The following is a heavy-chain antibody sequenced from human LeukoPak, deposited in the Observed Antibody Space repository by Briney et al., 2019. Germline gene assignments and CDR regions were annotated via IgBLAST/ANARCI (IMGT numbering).Heavy chain of an antibody. Sequence: GGSLRLSCAASGFTFSSYAMSWVRQAPGKGLEWVSAISGSGGSTYYADSVKGRFTISRDNSKNTLYLQMNSLRAEDTAVYYCAKGPHIVVVPAAVLHYWGQGTLVTVSS. D-gene: IGHD2-2*01. CDR1: GFTFSSYA. V-gene: IGHV3-23*01. J-gene: IGHJ4*02. CDR2: ISGSGGST. CDR3: AKGPHIVVVPAAVLHY.